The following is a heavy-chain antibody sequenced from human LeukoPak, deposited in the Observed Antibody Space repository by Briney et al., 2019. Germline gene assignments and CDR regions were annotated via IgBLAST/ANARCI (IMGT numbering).Heavy chain of an antibody. CDR1: GGSFSGYY. CDR2: INHSGST. V-gene: IGHV4-34*01. J-gene: IGHJ6*02. CDR3: ARVAVTTIYYYYYGMDV. Sequence: PSETLSLTRAVYGGSFSGYYWSWIRQPPGKGLEWIGEINHSGSTNYNPSLKSRVTISVDTSKNQFSLKLSSVTAADTAVYYCARVAVTTIYYYYYGMDVWGQGTTVTVSS. D-gene: IGHD4-17*01.